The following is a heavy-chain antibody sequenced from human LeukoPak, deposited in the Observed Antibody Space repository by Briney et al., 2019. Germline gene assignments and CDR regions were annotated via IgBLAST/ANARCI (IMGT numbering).Heavy chain of an antibody. Sequence: SVKVSCKVSGGTFSSYAISWVRQAPGQGLERMGGIIPIFGTANYAQKFQGRVTITADESTSTAYMELSSLRSEDTAVYYCARAAITMIVPSWAFDIWGQGTMVTVSS. D-gene: IGHD3-22*01. J-gene: IGHJ3*02. CDR1: GGTFSSYA. CDR3: ARAAITMIVPSWAFDI. V-gene: IGHV1-69*01. CDR2: IIPIFGTA.